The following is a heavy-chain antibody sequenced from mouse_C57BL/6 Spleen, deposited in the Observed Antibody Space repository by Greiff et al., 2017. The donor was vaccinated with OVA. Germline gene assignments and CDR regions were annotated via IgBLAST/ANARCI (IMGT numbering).Heavy chain of an antibody. CDR3: ARRGLREYYFDY. CDR1: GYAFSSSW. Sequence: VQLQQSGPELVKPGASVKISCKASGYAFSSSWMNWVKQRPGQGLEWIGRIYPGDGDTNYNGKFKGKATLTADKSSSTAYMQLSSLTSEDSAVYFCARRGLREYYFDYWGQGTTLTVSS. J-gene: IGHJ2*01. V-gene: IGHV1-82*01. D-gene: IGHD2-2*01. CDR2: IYPGDGDT.